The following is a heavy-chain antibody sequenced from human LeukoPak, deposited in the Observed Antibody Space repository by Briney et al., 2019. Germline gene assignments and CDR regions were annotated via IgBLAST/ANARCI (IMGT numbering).Heavy chain of an antibody. Sequence: ASVKVSCKASGYTFTGYYMHWVRQAPGQGLEWTGWINPNSGGTNYAQKFQGRVTMTRDTSISTAYMELSRLRSDDTAVYYCARARYSSGWASDYWGQGTLVTVSS. J-gene: IGHJ4*02. CDR1: GYTFTGYY. CDR2: INPNSGGT. CDR3: ARARYSSGWASDY. V-gene: IGHV1-2*02. D-gene: IGHD6-19*01.